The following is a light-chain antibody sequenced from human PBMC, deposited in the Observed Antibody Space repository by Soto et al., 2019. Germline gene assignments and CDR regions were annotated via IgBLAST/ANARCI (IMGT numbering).Light chain of an antibody. CDR1: QSVSSN. CDR2: GAS. J-gene: IGKJ4*01. V-gene: IGKV3-20*01. CDR3: QQFGLSPT. Sequence: EIVLTQSPGTLSLSPGERATLSCRASQSVSSNLAWYQQKPGQAPRLLIYGASTRATGIPARFSGSGSGTDFTLTISRLEPEDFAVYYCQQFGLSPTFGGGTKVDIK.